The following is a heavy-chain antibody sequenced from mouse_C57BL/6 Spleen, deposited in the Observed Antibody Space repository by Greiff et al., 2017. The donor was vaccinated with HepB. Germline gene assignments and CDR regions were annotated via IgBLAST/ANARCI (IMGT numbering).Heavy chain of an antibody. J-gene: IGHJ4*01. CDR3: ARGGQLRLDY. D-gene: IGHD3-2*02. V-gene: IGHV1-80*01. Sequence: VQRVESGAELVKPGASVKISCKASGYAFSSYWMNWVKQRPGKGLEWIGQIYPGDGDTNYNGKFKGKATLTADKSSSTAYMQLSSLTSEDSAVYFCARGGQLRLDYWGQGTSVTVSS. CDR2: IYPGDGDT. CDR1: GYAFSSYW.